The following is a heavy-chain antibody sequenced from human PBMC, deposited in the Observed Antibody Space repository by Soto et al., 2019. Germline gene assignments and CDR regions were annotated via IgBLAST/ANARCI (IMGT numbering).Heavy chain of an antibody. CDR3: ARVTLRAGNWFDP. CDR2: INPKSRGT. V-gene: IGHV1-2*02. Sequence: GASVKVSCKASGYIFTDYFIHWVRQAPGQGFEWMGWINPKSRGTTYAQKFQGRVTMTRDTSNTTAYMELRGLRSDDTAIYYCARVTLRAGNWFDPWGQGTLVTVSS. J-gene: IGHJ5*02. CDR1: GYIFTDYF.